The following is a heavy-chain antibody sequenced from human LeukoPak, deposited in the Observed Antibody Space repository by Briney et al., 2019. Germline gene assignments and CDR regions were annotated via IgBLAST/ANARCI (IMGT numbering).Heavy chain of an antibody. CDR1: GSTFSSYA. V-gene: IGHV3-30-3*01. J-gene: IGHJ4*02. CDR2: ISYDGSNK. D-gene: IGHD6-19*01. CDR3: AKGGAVAGPLDY. Sequence: GRSLRLYCAASGSTFSSYAMRWVRQAPGKGLVGVAVISYDGSNKYYADSVKGRFTISRDNSKNTMYLQMNSLRAEDTAVYYCAKGGAVAGPLDYWGQGTLVTVSS.